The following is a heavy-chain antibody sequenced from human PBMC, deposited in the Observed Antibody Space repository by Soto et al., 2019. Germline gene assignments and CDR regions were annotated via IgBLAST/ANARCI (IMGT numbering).Heavy chain of an antibody. CDR2: IYYSGGT. CDR1: GGSISCGANC. J-gene: IGHJ4*02. V-gene: IGHV4-30-4*01. Sequence: PAETLSLTCTFFGGSISCGANCWRWIRQPPGKGLEWIGSIYYSGGTYYNPSLKSRVSISVDTSREQFSLKLSSVTAADTAVYYCARGPVVVVSATYYFDYWGQGTRGTVSS. CDR3: ARGPVVVVSATYYFDY. D-gene: IGHD2-21*01.